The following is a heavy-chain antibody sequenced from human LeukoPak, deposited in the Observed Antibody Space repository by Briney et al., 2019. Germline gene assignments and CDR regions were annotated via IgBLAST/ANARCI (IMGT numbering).Heavy chain of an antibody. CDR2: INNDGSST. J-gene: IGHJ6*03. CDR1: GLTFSSYW. Sequence: GGSLRLSCGASGLTFSSYWMHWVRQAPGKGLVWVSRINNDGSSTSYADSVQGRFTISRDNAKNTLYLQMNSLRAEDTALYYCARVARGDYYYYMDVWGKGTTVTVSS. D-gene: IGHD3-10*01. CDR3: ARVARGDYYYYMDV. V-gene: IGHV3-74*01.